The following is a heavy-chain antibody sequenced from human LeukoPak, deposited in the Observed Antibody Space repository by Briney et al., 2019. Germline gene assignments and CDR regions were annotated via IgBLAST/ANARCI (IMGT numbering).Heavy chain of an antibody. D-gene: IGHD3-10*01. Sequence: SETLSLTCAVYGGSFSGSFSDYYWSWICQPPGKGLEWIGGTFHSGTTYYNPSLKSRVTMSVDTSKNQFSLKLSSVTAADTAVYFCARDFLQGVRGNTGGSFDYWGQGTLVTVSS. CDR3: ARDFLQGVRGNTGGSFDY. CDR2: TFHSGTT. V-gene: IGHV4-39*07. J-gene: IGHJ4*02. CDR1: GGSFSGSFSDYY.